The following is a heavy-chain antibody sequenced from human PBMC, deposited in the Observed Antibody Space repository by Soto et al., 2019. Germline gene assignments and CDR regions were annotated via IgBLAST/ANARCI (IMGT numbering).Heavy chain of an antibody. J-gene: IGHJ4*02. CDR2: ISPGGGTT. CDR1: GFPFSSYV. Sequence: GGSLRLSCAASGFPFSSYVIYWVRQAPGRGLQWVSAISPGGGTTYYTDSVMGRFTISRDNSRDALFLQMNSLRAEDTGVYYCAKLGVRAATYGVDYWGQGTLVTVSS. D-gene: IGHD2-21*01. CDR3: AKLGVRAATYGVDY. V-gene: IGHV3-23*01.